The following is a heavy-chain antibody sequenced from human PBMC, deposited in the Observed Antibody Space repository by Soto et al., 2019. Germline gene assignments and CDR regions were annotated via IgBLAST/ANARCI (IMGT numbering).Heavy chain of an antibody. V-gene: IGHV1-18*01. CDR1: GYTFTSYG. CDR3: ARDAAIGMNDY. CDR2: IRAYNGNT. D-gene: IGHD1-20*01. Sequence: QVQLVQSGAEVKKPGASVKVSCKVSGYTFTSYGISWVRQAPGQGREGMGWIRAYNGNTKYAQKLQGRVTMTTDTPTSTAYMELRSLRSDDTAVYYCARDAAIGMNDYWGQGTLVTVSS. J-gene: IGHJ4*02.